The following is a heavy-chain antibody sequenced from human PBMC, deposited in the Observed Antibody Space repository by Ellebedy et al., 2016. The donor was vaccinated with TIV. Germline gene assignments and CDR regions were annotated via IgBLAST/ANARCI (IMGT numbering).Heavy chain of an antibody. J-gene: IGHJ4*02. CDR3: AKDGADTAMVGFDY. Sequence: GGSLRLXXVASGLSFPTYAMSWVRQAPGKGLEWVSAISGSGGNTYYADSVKGRFTISRDKSKNTFFLQMNSLRAEDTAVFYCAKDGADTAMVGFDYWGQGTLVTVSS. CDR1: GLSFPTYA. V-gene: IGHV3-23*01. D-gene: IGHD5-18*01. CDR2: ISGSGGNT.